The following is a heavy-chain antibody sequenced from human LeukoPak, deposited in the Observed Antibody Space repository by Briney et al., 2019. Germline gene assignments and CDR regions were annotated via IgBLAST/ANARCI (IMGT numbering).Heavy chain of an antibody. CDR3: ARSSSFVLSGYYFDY. CDR1: GGSISSSSYY. J-gene: IGHJ4*02. V-gene: IGHV4-39*07. Sequence: SETLSLTCTVSGGSISSSSYYWGWIRQPPGKGLEWIGSIYYSGSTYYNPSLKSRVTISVDTSKNQFSLKLSSVTAADTAVYYCARSSSFVLSGYYFDYWGQGTLVTVSS. D-gene: IGHD2/OR15-2a*01. CDR2: IYYSGST.